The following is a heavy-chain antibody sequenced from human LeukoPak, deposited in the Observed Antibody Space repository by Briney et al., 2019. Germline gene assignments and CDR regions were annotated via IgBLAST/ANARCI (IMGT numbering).Heavy chain of an antibody. D-gene: IGHD3-10*01. CDR1: GYTFTNYG. J-gene: IGHJ6*02. Sequence: ASVKVSCKASGYTFTNYGISWVRQAPGQGLEWIGWISADNGNTKYAQKFQGRVTMTEDTSTDTAYMELSSLRSEDTAVYYCATELRNGSGSYNYYYYYGMDVWGQGTTVTVSS. CDR2: ISADNGNT. V-gene: IGHV1-18*01. CDR3: ATELRNGSGSYNYYYYYGMDV.